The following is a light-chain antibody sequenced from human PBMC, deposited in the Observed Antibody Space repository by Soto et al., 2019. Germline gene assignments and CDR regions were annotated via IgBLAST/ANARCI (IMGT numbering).Light chain of an antibody. CDR1: QSVSSAY. CDR2: GAS. V-gene: IGKV3-20*01. J-gene: IGKJ5*01. Sequence: EIVMTQSPATLSVSPGERATLSSSASQSVSSAYLAWYQQKRGQAPRLLIYGASNRATGIPDRFSGSGSGTDFTLTISRLEPEDFAVYYCQQYGSSPPSVTFGQGTRLEIK. CDR3: QQYGSSPPSVT.